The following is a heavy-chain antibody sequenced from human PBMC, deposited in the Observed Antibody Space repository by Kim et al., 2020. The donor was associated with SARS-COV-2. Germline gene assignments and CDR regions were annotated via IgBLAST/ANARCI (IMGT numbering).Heavy chain of an antibody. CDR3: ARLFDY. CDR2: ISGSNSTT. CDR1: GFTFSSYN. Sequence: GGSLRLSCAASGFTFSSYNMNWVRQAPGKGLEWISYISGSNSTTKYADSVKGRFTVSRDNAKNSVYLQMNSLRDEDTAVYYCARLFDYWGQGTLVTVSS. J-gene: IGHJ4*02. V-gene: IGHV3-48*02.